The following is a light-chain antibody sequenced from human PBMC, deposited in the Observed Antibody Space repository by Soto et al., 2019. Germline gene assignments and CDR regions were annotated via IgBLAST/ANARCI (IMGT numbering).Light chain of an antibody. CDR2: GAS. CDR1: QSVSSRS. Sequence: EIVLTQSPGTLSLSPGERATLSCRASQSVSSRSLAWYQQKLGQAPRLLIYGASSRATGIPDRFSGSRSGTDFTLTISSVEPEDFAMYYCHQRNQFGQGTRLEI. CDR3: HQRNQ. V-gene: IGKV3-20*01. J-gene: IGKJ5*01.